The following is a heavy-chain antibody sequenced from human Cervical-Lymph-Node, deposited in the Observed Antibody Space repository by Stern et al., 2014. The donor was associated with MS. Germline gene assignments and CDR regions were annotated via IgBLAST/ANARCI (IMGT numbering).Heavy chain of an antibody. V-gene: IGHV4-59*01. Sequence: QVQLQESGPGLVKPSETLSLTCTVSGGSISSYYWSWIRQPPGKGLEWIGYIYYSGSNNYNPALKRRVSISVDTTKKQFSLKLSSVPAADTAVYYCARGRGYYYDSSGSYFDYWGQGTLVTVSS. CDR1: GGSISSYY. CDR3: ARGRGYYYDSSGSYFDY. D-gene: IGHD3-22*01. CDR2: IYYSGSN. J-gene: IGHJ4*02.